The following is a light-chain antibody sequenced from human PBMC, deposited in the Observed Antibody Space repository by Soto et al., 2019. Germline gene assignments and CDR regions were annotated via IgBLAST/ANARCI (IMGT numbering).Light chain of an antibody. CDR1: QSISNW. V-gene: IGKV1-5*03. J-gene: IGKJ5*01. CDR2: KAS. CDR3: QQYGSSSIT. Sequence: DIQMTQSPSTLSASVGDRVTITCRASQSISNWLAWYQQKPGKAPKLLIYKASSLQSGVPSRFSGSGSGTDFTLTISRLEPEDFAVYYCQQYGSSSITFGQGTRLEIK.